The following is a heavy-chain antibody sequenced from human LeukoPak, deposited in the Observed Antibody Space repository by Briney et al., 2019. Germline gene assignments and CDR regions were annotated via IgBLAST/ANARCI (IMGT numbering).Heavy chain of an antibody. CDR1: GFTFSSYA. CDR2: VSGSGGST. J-gene: IGHJ3*02. Sequence: GGSLRLSCAASGFTFSSYAMSWVRQAPGKGLEWVSAVSGSGGSTYYADSVKGRFTISRDNSRNTLYLQMNSLTAEDTAVYYCATRITMIVADAFDIWGQGTMVTVSS. CDR3: ATRITMIVADAFDI. V-gene: IGHV3-23*01. D-gene: IGHD3-22*01.